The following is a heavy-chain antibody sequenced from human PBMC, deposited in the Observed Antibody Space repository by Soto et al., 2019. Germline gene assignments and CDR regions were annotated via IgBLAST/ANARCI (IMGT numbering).Heavy chain of an antibody. CDR2: INPSGGST. Sequence: ASLKVYCKTSGYTFTSYYMHCVRQTNGQGLEWMGIINPSGGSTSYAQKFQGRVTMTRDTSTSTVYMELSSLRSEDTAVYYCARVSGYSYGFDGMEVWGQGTTVTVSS. V-gene: IGHV1-46*01. D-gene: IGHD5-18*01. CDR3: ARVSGYSYGFDGMEV. CDR1: GYTFTSYY. J-gene: IGHJ6*02.